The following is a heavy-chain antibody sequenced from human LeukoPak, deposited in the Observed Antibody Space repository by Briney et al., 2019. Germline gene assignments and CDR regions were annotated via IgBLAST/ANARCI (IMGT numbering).Heavy chain of an antibody. Sequence: ASVKVACKASGYSLTGYYMHCVRQAPGPRLEWMGWINPNSGGTNYAQKFQGWVTMTRDTSISTAYMELSRLRSDDTAVYYCARVSLAATYFDYWGQGTLVTVSS. CDR3: ARVSLAATYFDY. V-gene: IGHV1-2*04. CDR1: GYSLTGYY. D-gene: IGHD2-15*01. J-gene: IGHJ4*02. CDR2: INPNSGGT.